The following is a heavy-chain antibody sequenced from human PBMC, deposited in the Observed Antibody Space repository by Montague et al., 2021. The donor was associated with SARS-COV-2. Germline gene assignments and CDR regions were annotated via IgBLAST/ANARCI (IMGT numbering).Heavy chain of an antibody. J-gene: IGHJ4*02. CDR2: IYDGGST. Sequence: SETLSFTCTVSGDSIRNSEYSWGWVRQPPGNGLEWIGNIYDGGSTFYXXXLKSRVTIFVDTPKNQFSLKLSSVTAADTAVYYCATRTRYPQNDFGFWGQGTLVTVSS. V-gene: IGHV4-39*01. CDR3: ATRTRYPQNDFGF. CDR1: GDSIRNSEYS. D-gene: IGHD1-14*01.